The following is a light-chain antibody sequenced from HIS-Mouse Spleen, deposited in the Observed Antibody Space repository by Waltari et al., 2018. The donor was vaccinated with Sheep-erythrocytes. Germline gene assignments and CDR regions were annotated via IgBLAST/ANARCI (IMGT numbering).Light chain of an antibody. Sequence: QSALTQPPSASGSPGQSVTISCTGTSSDVGGCNHVSCYQQHPGKAPKLMIYEVSKRPSGVPDRFSGSKSGNTASLTISGLQAEDEADYYCCSYAGSSTWVFGGGTKLTVL. CDR3: CSYAGSSTWV. J-gene: IGLJ3*02. CDR2: EVS. V-gene: IGLV2-8*01. CDR1: SSDVGGCNH.